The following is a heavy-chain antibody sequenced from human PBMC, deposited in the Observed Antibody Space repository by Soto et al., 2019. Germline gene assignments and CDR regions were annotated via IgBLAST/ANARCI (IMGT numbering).Heavy chain of an antibody. V-gene: IGHV3-30-3*01. CDR1: GFTFSSYA. CDR3: ARDAPTVD. Sequence: QVQLVESGGGVVQPGRSLRLSCAASGFTFSSYAMHWVRQAPGKGLEWVAVISYDGSNKYYADSVKGRFTISRDNSKNTLYLQMNSLRAEDTAVYYCARDAPTVDWGQGTLVTVSS. J-gene: IGHJ4*02. CDR2: ISYDGSNK.